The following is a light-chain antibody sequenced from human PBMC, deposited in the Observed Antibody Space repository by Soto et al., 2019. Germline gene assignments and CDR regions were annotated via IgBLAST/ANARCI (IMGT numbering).Light chain of an antibody. Sequence: QSALTQPASVSGSPGQSITISCTGTSSDVGGYNYVSWYQQHPGKAPKLMIYYVSNRPSGVSNRFSGPKSGNTASLTISGLQAEDEADYYCSSYTSSSTLVVFGGGTKLTVL. J-gene: IGLJ2*01. V-gene: IGLV2-14*01. CDR3: SSYTSSSTLVV. CDR2: YVS. CDR1: SSDVGGYNY.